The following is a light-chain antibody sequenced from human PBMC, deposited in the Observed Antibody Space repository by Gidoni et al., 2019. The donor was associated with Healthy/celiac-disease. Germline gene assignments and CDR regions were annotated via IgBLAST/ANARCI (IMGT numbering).Light chain of an antibody. V-gene: IGKV1D-13*01. Sequence: AIQLTQSPSSLSASVGDRVTITCRASQGISSALAWYQQKPGKAPKLLIYDASSLESGVPSRFSGSGSGTDFTLTISSLQPEDFATYYCQQFNNYFYTFGQXTKLEIK. CDR2: DAS. CDR3: QQFNNYFYT. CDR1: QGISSA. J-gene: IGKJ2*01.